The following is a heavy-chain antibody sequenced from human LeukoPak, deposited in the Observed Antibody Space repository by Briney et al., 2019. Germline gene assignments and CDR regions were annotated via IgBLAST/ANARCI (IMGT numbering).Heavy chain of an antibody. CDR3: ARAETAMAIFDY. Sequence: ASVKVSCKASGYTFTSYYMHWVRQAPGQGLEWMGIINPSGGSTSYAQKFQGRVTMTRDTSTSTVYMELSSLRSDDSAVYYCARAETAMAIFDYWGQGTLVTVSS. V-gene: IGHV1-46*01. CDR1: GYTFTSYY. CDR2: INPSGGST. D-gene: IGHD5-18*01. J-gene: IGHJ4*02.